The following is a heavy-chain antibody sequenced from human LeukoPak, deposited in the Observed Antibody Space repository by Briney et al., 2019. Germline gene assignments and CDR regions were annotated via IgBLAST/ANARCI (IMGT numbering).Heavy chain of an antibody. CDR3: SGWCSSTSCYDRDYYYYGMDV. J-gene: IGHJ6*02. Sequence: ASVKVSCKASGGTFSSYTISWVRQAPGQGLEWMGRIIHILGIANYAQKFQGRVTITADKSTSTAYMELSSLRSEDTAVYYCSGWCSSTSCYDRDYYYYGMDVWGQGTTVTVSS. CDR1: GGTFSSYT. V-gene: IGHV1-69*02. CDR2: IIHILGIA. D-gene: IGHD2-2*01.